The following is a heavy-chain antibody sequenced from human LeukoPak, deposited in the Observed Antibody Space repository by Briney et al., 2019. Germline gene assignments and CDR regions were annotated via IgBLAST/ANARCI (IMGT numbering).Heavy chain of an antibody. J-gene: IGHJ4*02. D-gene: IGHD2-2*01. Sequence: GASVKVSCKASGFTFTSSAMQWVRQARGQRLEWIGWIVVGSGNTNYAQKFQERVTITRDMSTSTAYMELSRLRSDDTAVYYCARGSYVVVPAADNNFDYWGQGTLVTVSS. CDR3: ARGSYVVVPAADNNFDY. V-gene: IGHV1-58*02. CDR1: GFTFTSSA. CDR2: IVVGSGNT.